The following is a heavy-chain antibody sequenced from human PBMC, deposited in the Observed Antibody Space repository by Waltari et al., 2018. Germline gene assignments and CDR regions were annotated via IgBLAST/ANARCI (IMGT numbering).Heavy chain of an antibody. D-gene: IGHD4-17*01. CDR3: AREFYYSDAFTGV. J-gene: IGHJ4*02. Sequence: VQLVQSGAEVKKPGASVKVSCKASGYSFTSFDIYWVRQAAGQGLAWMGWMNPDSGNTGYAEKFQGRVTMTRDTSISTAYMELSSLRSEDTAVYYCAREFYYSDAFTGVWGQGTLVTVSS. V-gene: IGHV1-8*01. CDR2: MNPDSGNT. CDR1: GYSFTSFD.